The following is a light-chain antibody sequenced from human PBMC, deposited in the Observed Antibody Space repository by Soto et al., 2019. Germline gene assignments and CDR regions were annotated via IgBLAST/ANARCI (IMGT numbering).Light chain of an antibody. CDR1: QSLSSS. Sequence: KLLTQSPGTLSLSPGERATLFCRASQSLSSSLAWYQQKSGQAPRLIIYGTSRRATGVPVRFSGSGSGTDFTLTISSLQSEDFGVYFCQQYDNWPWTCGQGTKGDIK. CDR3: QQYDNWPWT. J-gene: IGKJ1*01. V-gene: IGKV3-15*01. CDR2: GTS.